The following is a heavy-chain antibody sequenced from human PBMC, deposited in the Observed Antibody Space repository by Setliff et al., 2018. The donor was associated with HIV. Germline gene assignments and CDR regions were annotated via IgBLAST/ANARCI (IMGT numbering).Heavy chain of an antibody. D-gene: IGHD7-27*01. J-gene: IGHJ6*03. CDR3: ARSGDGGYYYYMDV. V-gene: IGHV3-21*01. CDR1: GGSISTSRYY. CDR2: VSSSSRYI. Sequence: ETLSLTCTVSGGSISTSRYYWGWIRQPPGKGLEWVSSVSSSSRYIYHADSVQGRFTISRDNAKNSLYLQMNSLRAEDTAVYYCARSGDGGYYYYMDVWGKGTTVTVSS.